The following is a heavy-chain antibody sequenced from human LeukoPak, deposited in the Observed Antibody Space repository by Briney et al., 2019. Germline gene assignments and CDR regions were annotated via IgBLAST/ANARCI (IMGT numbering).Heavy chain of an antibody. CDR3: AARANFWSGFSFYYGMDV. V-gene: IGHV1-8*02. J-gene: IGHJ6*02. D-gene: IGHD3-3*01. Sequence: GASVKVSCKASGYTFTGYYMHWVRQATGQGLEWMGWMNPNSGNTGCAQKFQGRVTMTRNTSISTAYMELSSLRSEDTAVYYCAARANFWSGFSFYYGMDVWGQGTTVTVSS. CDR2: MNPNSGNT. CDR1: GYTFTGYY.